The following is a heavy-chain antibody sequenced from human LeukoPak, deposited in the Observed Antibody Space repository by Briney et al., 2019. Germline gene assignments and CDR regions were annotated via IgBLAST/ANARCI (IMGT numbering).Heavy chain of an antibody. V-gene: IGHV4-38-2*02. Sequence: SETLSLTCTVSGYSISSGYHWGWIRQPPGKGLEWIGSIYHRGSTYYNPSLKSRVTISVDTSKNQFSLKLSSVTAADTAVYYCARNRDYGDYEAYWYNWFDPWGQGTLVTVSS. CDR1: GYSISSGYH. J-gene: IGHJ5*02. CDR3: ARNRDYGDYEAYWYNWFDP. D-gene: IGHD4-17*01. CDR2: IYHRGST.